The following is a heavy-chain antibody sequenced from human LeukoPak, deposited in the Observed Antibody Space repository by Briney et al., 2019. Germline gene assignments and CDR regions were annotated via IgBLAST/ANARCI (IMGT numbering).Heavy chain of an antibody. CDR2: ISSGSIYT. D-gene: IGHD6-13*01. Sequence: KPGGSLRLSCAASGFTFSSYSMNWVRQAPGKGLEWVSSISSGSIYTYYADSVKGRFTISRDNAQNSMYLQMNTLRGEDTAVYYCAREAWYSSRWYETENYYYYYYMDVWGKGTTVTVSS. CDR1: GFTFSSYS. CDR3: AREAWYSSRWYETENYYYYYYMDV. J-gene: IGHJ6*03. V-gene: IGHV3-21*04.